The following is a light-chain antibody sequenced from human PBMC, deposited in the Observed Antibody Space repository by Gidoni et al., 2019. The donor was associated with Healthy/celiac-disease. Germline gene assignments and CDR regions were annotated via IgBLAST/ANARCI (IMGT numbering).Light chain of an antibody. Sequence: AFQLSQSPSSLSASVGDRVTIPCRASQGISSALAWYQQKPGKAPKLLIYDASSLESGVPSRFSGSGSGTDFTLTISSLQPEDFATYYCQQFNSYPITFXQXTRLEIK. CDR1: QGISSA. V-gene: IGKV1-13*02. J-gene: IGKJ5*01. CDR3: QQFNSYPIT. CDR2: DAS.